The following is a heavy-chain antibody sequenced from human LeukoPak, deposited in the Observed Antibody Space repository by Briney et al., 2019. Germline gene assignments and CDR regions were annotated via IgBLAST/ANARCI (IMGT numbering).Heavy chain of an antibody. Sequence: PSETLSLTCVVYGASFSNYYWSWIRQPPGKGLEWIGEINHAGSTNYNPSLKSRVTISVDMSKNQFSLKLSSVTAADTAVYYCASSVVVPSAADYWGQGTLVTVSS. CDR1: GASFSNYY. D-gene: IGHD2-2*01. CDR2: INHAGST. V-gene: IGHV4-34*01. J-gene: IGHJ4*02. CDR3: ASSVVVPSAADY.